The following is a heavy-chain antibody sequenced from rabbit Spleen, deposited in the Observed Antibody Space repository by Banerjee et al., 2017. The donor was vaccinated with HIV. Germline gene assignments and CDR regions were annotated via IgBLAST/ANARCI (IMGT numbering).Heavy chain of an antibody. J-gene: IGHJ4*01. Sequence: QSLEESGGDLVKPGASLTLTCTASGVSFGSSSYMCWVRQAPGKGLEWIACIDTGSSDFTYFATWAKGRFTISKTSSTTVTLQVTRLTAADTATYFCARDLDGVIGWNFGWWGPGTLVTVS. CDR3: ARDLDGVIGWNFGW. CDR2: IDTGSSDFT. V-gene: IGHV1S40*01. D-gene: IGHD2-1*01. CDR1: GVSFGSSSY.